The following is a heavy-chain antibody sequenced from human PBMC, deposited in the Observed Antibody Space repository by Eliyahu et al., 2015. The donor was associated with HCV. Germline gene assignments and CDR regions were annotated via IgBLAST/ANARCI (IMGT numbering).Heavy chain of an antibody. J-gene: IGHJ5*02. D-gene: IGHD6-19*01. CDR3: ASGGGGIAVAGTGGWFDP. CDR1: VGXXTXYY. CDR2: IHYSGGT. V-gene: IGHV4-59*01. Sequence: QVQLQESGPGLVQPSETLSLTCTVSVGXXTXYYWSWIRQPPGXGLEWIGDIHYSGGTNXNPPLNSLKSRVTISVDTSKNQFSLKLKSVTAADTAVYYCASGGGGIAVAGTGGWFDPWGQGTLVTVSS.